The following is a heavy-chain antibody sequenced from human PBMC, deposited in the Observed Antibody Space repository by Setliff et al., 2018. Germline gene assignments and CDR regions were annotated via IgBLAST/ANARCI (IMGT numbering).Heavy chain of an antibody. D-gene: IGHD2-2*01. V-gene: IGHV4-39*01. CDR2: IYYSGST. Sequence: LSLTCTVSGGSISSSSYYWGWIRQPPGKGLERIGSIYYSGSTYYNPSLKSRVTIPVDTSKNQFSLKLSSVTAADTAVYYCARRVTAAGGSFFYGWFDPWGQGTRVTVSS. CDR1: GGSISSSSYY. J-gene: IGHJ5*02. CDR3: ARRVTAAGGSFFYGWFDP.